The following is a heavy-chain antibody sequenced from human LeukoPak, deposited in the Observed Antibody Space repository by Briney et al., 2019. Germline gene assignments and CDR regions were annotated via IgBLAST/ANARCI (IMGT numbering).Heavy chain of an antibody. CDR2: ISGSGGST. J-gene: IGHJ4*02. CDR3: AKDRRGYNGVFDY. V-gene: IGHV3-23*01. CDR1: GFTFSSYA. Sequence: GRSLRLSCAASGFTFSSYAMHWVRQAPGKGLEWVSAISGSGGSTYYADSVRGRFTISRDNSKNTLYLQMNSLRAEDTAVYYCAKDRRGYNGVFDYWGQGTLVTVSS. D-gene: IGHD5-24*01.